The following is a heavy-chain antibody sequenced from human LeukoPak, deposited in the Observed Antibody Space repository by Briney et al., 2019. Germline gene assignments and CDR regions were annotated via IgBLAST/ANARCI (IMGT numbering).Heavy chain of an antibody. CDR2: IIPIFGIA. D-gene: IGHD5-24*01. J-gene: IGHJ6*02. V-gene: IGHV1-69*04. Sequence: GSSVKVSCKASGGTFSSYAISWVRQAPGQGLEWMGRIIPIFGIANYAQKFQGRVTITADKSTSTAYMELSNLRSEDTAVYYCARDRATRDGYNQAFYGMEVWGQGTTVTVSS. CDR1: GGTFSSYA. CDR3: ARDRATRDGYNQAFYGMEV.